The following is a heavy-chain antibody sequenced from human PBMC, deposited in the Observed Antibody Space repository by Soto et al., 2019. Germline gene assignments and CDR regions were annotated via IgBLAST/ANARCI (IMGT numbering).Heavy chain of an antibody. CDR2: IVLGNGNT. J-gene: IGHJ5*02. V-gene: IGHV1-58*01. D-gene: IGHD6-19*01. CDR1: GFTFTSSA. Sequence: SVKVSCKASGFTFTSSAVQWVRQARGQPLEWIGWIVLGNGNTSYAQKFQGRVTITRDKSTSTAYMDLSRLRSDDTAMYYCAARIGNIGWYWLDAWGQGTQVTVSS. CDR3: AARIGNIGWYWLDA.